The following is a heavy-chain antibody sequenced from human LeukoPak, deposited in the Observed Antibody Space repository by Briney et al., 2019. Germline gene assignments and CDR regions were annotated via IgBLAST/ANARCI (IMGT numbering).Heavy chain of an antibody. CDR2: IYPGDSDT. CDR1: GYIFTTYW. Sequence: GESPKISCKGSGYIFTTYWIGWVRQMPGKGLEWMGIIYPGDSDTRYSPSFQGHVTISADSSSSTAYLQWSSLKTSDTAIYYCASRKKGMATAGFDYWGQGTLVTVSS. CDR3: ASRKKGMATAGFDY. D-gene: IGHD5-24*01. J-gene: IGHJ4*02. V-gene: IGHV5-51*01.